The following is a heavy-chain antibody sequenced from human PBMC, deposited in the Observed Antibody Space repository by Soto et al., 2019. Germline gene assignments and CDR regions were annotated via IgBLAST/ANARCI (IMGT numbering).Heavy chain of an antibody. D-gene: IGHD4-4*01. V-gene: IGHV6-1*01. CDR3: AREWGRMTTITTHLDY. CDR2: TYYRSKWYN. Sequence: SLTLTGAISGGKVFNISVAAESIRQSPSRGLEWLGRTYYRSKWYNDYAVSVESRIAINADTSKNQFSLQLNSVTPEDTAVYYCAREWGRMTTITTHLDYWGQGTPVTVSS. J-gene: IGHJ4*02. CDR1: GGKVFNISVA.